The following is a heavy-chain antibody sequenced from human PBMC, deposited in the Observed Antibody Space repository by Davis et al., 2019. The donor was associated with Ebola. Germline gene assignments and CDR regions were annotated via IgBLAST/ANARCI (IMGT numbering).Heavy chain of an antibody. J-gene: IGHJ4*02. V-gene: IGHV3-48*01. CDR3: AKDVEMATIHYFDY. CDR1: GFTFSSYS. Sequence: GESLKISCAASGFTFSSYSMNWVRQAPGKGLEWVSYISSSSSTIYYADSVKGRFTISRDNAKNSLYLQMNRLRAEDTAVYYCAKDVEMATIHYFDYWGQGTLVSVSS. D-gene: IGHD5-24*01. CDR2: ISSSSSTI.